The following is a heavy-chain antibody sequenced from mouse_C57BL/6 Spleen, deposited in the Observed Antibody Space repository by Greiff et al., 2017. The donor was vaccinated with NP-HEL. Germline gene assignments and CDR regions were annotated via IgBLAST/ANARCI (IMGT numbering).Heavy chain of an antibody. V-gene: IGHV1-82*01. D-gene: IGHD1-1*01. CDR3: ARRYGSSYDWYFDV. CDR1: GYAFSSSW. Sequence: QVQLQQSGPELVKPGASVKISCKASGYAFSSSWMNWVKQRPGKGLEWIGRIYPGDGDTNYNGKFKGKATLTADKSSSTAYMQLSSLTSEDSAVYFCARRYGSSYDWYFDVWGTGTTVTVSS. J-gene: IGHJ1*03. CDR2: IYPGDGDT.